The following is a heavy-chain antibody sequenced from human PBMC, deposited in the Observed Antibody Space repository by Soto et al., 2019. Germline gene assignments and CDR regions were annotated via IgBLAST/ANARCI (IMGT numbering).Heavy chain of an antibody. V-gene: IGHV3-21*06. J-gene: IGHJ4*01. CDR3: VGGMNPLF. CDR2: ISISSSDR. Sequence: GGSLRLSCAASGFTLRTYTMNWVRQAPGKGLEWVSSISISSSDRYYADSVRGRFTISRDNAKNALYLQMNSLRADDTAVYFCVGGMNPLFGGQGTLVTVSS. CDR1: GFTLRTYT.